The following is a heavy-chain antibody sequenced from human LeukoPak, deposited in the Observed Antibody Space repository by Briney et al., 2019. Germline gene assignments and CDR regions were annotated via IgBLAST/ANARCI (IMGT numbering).Heavy chain of an antibody. J-gene: IGHJ1*01. CDR2: IYSGGST. CDR1: GFTVSSDY. D-gene: IGHD3-22*01. Sequence: PGGSLRLSCAASGFTVSSDYMSWVRQAPGKGLEWVSVIYSGGSTYYADSVKGRFTISRDNSKNTLYLQMNSLRAEDTAVYYCAKGDYYDSSGYYFAYFQHWGQGTLVTVSS. CDR3: AKGDYYDSSGYYFAYFQH. V-gene: IGHV3-66*02.